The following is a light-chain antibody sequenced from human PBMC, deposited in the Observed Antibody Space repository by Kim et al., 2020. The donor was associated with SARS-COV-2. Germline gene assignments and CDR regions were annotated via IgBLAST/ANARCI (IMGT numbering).Light chain of an antibody. V-gene: IGLV2-14*03. CDR1: SRDIGAYNY. J-gene: IGLJ3*02. CDR3: SSYTSTSLGV. CDR2: DAS. Sequence: QSALTQPASVSGSPGQSITISCTGTSRDIGAYNYVSWYQQHPGKAPKLLIYDASERPSGVSNRFSASKSGNTASLTISGLQAEDEADYYCSSYTSTSLGVFGGGTQLTVL.